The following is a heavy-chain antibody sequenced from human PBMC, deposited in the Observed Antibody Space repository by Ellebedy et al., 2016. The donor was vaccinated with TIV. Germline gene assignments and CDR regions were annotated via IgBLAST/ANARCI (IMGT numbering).Heavy chain of an antibody. CDR3: ARILPRGDDAFDI. J-gene: IGHJ3*02. CDR2: IYYSGST. Sequence: SETLSLTXTVSGGSISSYYWSWIRQPPGKGLEWIGYIYYSGSTNYNPSLKSRVTISVDTSKNQFSLKLSSVTAADTAVYYCARILPRGDDAFDIWGQGTMVTVSS. CDR1: GGSISSYY. V-gene: IGHV4-59*08. D-gene: IGHD3-10*01.